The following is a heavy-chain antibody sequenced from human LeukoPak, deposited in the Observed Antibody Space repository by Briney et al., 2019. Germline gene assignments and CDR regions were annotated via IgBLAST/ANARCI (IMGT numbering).Heavy chain of an antibody. CDR2: IYTSGST. D-gene: IGHD2-8*01. J-gene: IGHJ4*02. V-gene: IGHV4-61*02. CDR1: GGSISSGSYY. Sequence: SETLSLTCTVSGGSISSGSYYWSWIGQAAGKGLEWIGRIYTSGSTNYNPSLKSRVTISVDTSKNQFSLKLSSVTAADTAVYYCARDVCTNSVCYQFDYWGQGTLVTVSS. CDR3: ARDVCTNSVCYQFDY.